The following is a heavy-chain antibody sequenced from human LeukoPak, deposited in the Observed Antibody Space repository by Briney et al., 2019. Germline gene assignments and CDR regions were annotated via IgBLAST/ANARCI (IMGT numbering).Heavy chain of an antibody. J-gene: IGHJ6*03. D-gene: IGHD6-13*01. Sequence: ASVKVSCKASGYTFTGYYMNWVRQAPGQGLEWMGWINPNSGDTNYAQKFQDRVTMTRDTSISTAYMELSRLRSDDTAVYYCARGPIAAAGYYYYYYYMDVWGKGTTVTVSS. CDR1: GYTFTGYY. CDR3: ARGPIAAAGYYYYYYYMDV. V-gene: IGHV1-2*02. CDR2: INPNSGDT.